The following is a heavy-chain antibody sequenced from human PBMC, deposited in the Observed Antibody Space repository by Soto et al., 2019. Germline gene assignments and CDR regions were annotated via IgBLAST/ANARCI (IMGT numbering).Heavy chain of an antibody. CDR1: GCTFSSYA. D-gene: IGHD3-22*01. J-gene: IGHJ3*01. CDR3: ARPVYYYDSSGYYSYAFDV. CDR2: IIPIFGTA. V-gene: IGHV1-69*13. Sequence: SVKVSCKASGCTFSSYAISWVRQAPGQGLEWMGGIIPIFGTANYAQKFQGRVTITADESTSTAYMELSSLRSEDTAVYYCARPVYYYDSSGYYSYAFDVWGQGTMVTVSS.